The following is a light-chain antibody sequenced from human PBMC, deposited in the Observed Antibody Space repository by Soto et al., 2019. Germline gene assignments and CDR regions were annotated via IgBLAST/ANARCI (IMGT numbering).Light chain of an antibody. CDR1: SSDVGGFNY. CDR2: DVT. CDR3: LLSYSGALS. J-gene: IGLJ3*02. Sequence: QSALTQPRSVSGSPGQSVTISCTGTSSDVGGFNYVSWYQQHPGKAPQLMIYDVTKRPSGVPDRFSGSKSGYTASLTISGLQAADEADYYCLLSYSGALSFGGGTKLTVL. V-gene: IGLV2-11*01.